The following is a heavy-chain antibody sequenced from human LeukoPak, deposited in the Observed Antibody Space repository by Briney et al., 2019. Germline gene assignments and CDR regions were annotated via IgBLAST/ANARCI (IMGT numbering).Heavy chain of an antibody. V-gene: IGHV3-30-3*01. CDR2: ISYDGSNK. Sequence: GGSLRLSCAASGFTFSSYTMHWVRQAPGKGLEWVAVISYDGSNKFYADSVKGRFTISRDNSKNTLYLQMNSRRAEDTAVYYCARGLSGWYYFDYWGQGTLVTVSS. CDR1: GFTFSSYT. D-gene: IGHD6-19*01. CDR3: ARGLSGWYYFDY. J-gene: IGHJ4*02.